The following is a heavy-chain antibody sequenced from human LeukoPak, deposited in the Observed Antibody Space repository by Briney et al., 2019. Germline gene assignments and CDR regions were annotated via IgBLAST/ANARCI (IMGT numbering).Heavy chain of an antibody. CDR3: ARDRTSGSYGPPSY. J-gene: IGHJ4*02. CDR1: GGTFSSYA. CDR2: IIPILGIA. V-gene: IGHV1-69*04. D-gene: IGHD1-26*01. Sequence: ASVKVSCKASGGTFSSYAISWVRQAPGQGLEWMGRIIPILGIANYAQKFQGRVTITADKSTSTAYMELSSLRSEDTAVYYCARDRTSGSYGPPSYWGQGTLVTVSS.